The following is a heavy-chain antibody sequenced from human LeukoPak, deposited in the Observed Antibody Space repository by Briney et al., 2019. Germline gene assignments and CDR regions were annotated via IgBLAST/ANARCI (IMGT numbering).Heavy chain of an antibody. Sequence: DPGGSLRLSCTASGFTFGDYAMSWVRQAPGKGLEWVGFIRSKVYGGTPEYAASVKGRFTISRDDSKNIASLQMNSLKTEDTAVYYCTRAAAAAATTARFDTWGQGTLVTVSS. J-gene: IGHJ5*02. V-gene: IGHV3-49*04. CDR3: TRAAAAAATTARFDT. CDR1: GFTFGDYA. CDR2: IRSKVYGGTP. D-gene: IGHD6-13*01.